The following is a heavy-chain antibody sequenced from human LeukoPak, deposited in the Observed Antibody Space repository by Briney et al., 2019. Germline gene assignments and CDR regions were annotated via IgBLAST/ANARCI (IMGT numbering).Heavy chain of an antibody. CDR3: AKDAGTSRLFYFDY. CDR1: GFTFSSFA. V-gene: IGHV3-30*18. CDR2: ISYDGSHK. Sequence: GGSLRLSCAASGFTFSSFAMHWVRQAPGKGLEWVAVISYDGSHKYYADSVKGRFTISRDNSNNTLCLQMNSLRAEDRAVYYCAKDAGTSRLFYFDYWGQGTLVTVSS. J-gene: IGHJ4*02.